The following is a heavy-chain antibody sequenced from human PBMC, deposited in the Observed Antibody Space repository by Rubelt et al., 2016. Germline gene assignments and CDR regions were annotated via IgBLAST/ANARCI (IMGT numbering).Heavy chain of an antibody. J-gene: IGHJ3*02. CDR1: GGSFSNFY. CDR3: ARGRYDFWSGDAFDI. CDR2: INHSGST. D-gene: IGHD3-3*01. V-gene: IGHV4-34*02. Sequence: QVQLQQWGAGLLKPSETLSLTCGVYGGSFSNFYWNWIRQSPGKGLEWIGEINHSGSTNYNPSLKGRVTISWCTSKNHCSLKLCSVTAADTAVYYCARGRYDFWSGDAFDIWGQGTMVTVSS.